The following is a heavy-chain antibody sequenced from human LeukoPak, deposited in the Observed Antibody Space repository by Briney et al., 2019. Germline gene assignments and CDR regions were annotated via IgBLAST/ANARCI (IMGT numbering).Heavy chain of an antibody. CDR1: GFTFSTYG. V-gene: IGHV3-23*01. D-gene: IGHD2-21*02. J-gene: IGHJ3*02. Sequence: GGTLRLSCAASGFTFSTYGMSWVRQAPGKGLAWVTGISGSGDSTYYADSVKGRFTISRDNAKNSLYLQMNSLRAEDTAVYYCARVAKYCGGDCYVPDAFDIWGQGTMVTVSS. CDR3: ARVAKYCGGDCYVPDAFDI. CDR2: ISGSGDST.